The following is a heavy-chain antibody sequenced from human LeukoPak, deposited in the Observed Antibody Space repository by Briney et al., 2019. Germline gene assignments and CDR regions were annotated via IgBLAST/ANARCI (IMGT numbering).Heavy chain of an antibody. CDR1: GYTFRTSW. V-gene: IGHV5-51*01. J-gene: IGHJ4*02. CDR2: TYPGDSDT. Sequence: GESLKISCKASGYTFRTSWISWVRLMPGKGLEWMAITYPGDSDTKYGPSFQGQVSISVDTFISTAYLHWSRLKASGTAIYYCVMGGYYPGYFDHWGQGTLVTVSS. D-gene: IGHD3-10*01. CDR3: VMGGYYPGYFDH.